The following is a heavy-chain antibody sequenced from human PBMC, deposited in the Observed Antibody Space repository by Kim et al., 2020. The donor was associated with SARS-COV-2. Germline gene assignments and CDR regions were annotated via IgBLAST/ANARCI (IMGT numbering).Heavy chain of an antibody. CDR1: GGSISSYY. CDR2: IHTSGST. Sequence: SETLSLTCTVSGGSISSYYWSWIRQPAGKGLEWIGRIHTSGSTNYNPSLKSRVSMSVDTSRNQFSLKLSSVTAADTAVYYCASGYCTNGVCYAGWFDPWGQGTLVTVSS. V-gene: IGHV4-4*07. D-gene: IGHD2-8*01. CDR3: ASGYCTNGVCYAGWFDP. J-gene: IGHJ5*02.